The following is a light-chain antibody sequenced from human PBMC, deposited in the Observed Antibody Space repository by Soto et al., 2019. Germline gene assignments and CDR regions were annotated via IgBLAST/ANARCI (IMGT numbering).Light chain of an antibody. V-gene: IGKV3-11*01. CDR3: QQRSNWPPF. CDR1: QSVSSY. J-gene: IGKJ5*01. CDR2: DAS. Sequence: EIVLTQSPATLSLSPGERATLSCRASQSVSSYLAWYQQKPGQAPRLLIYDASNRATGIPARLSGSGSGTDFTLTISSLEPEDFAVYYCQQRSNWPPFFGQGTRLEIK.